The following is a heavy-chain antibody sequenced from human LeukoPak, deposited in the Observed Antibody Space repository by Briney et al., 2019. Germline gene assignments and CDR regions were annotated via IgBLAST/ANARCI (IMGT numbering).Heavy chain of an antibody. CDR3: ARGYSSGWVDC. V-gene: IGHV3-7*03. D-gene: IGHD6-19*01. CDR2: IKQDGSEK. CDR1: GFTFSSYW. J-gene: IGHJ4*02. Sequence: GGSLGLSCAASGFTFSSYWMSWVRQAPGKGLEWVANIKQDGSEKYYVDSVKGRFTISRDNAKNSLYLQMNSLRAEDTAVYYCARGYSSGWVDCWGQGTLVTVSS.